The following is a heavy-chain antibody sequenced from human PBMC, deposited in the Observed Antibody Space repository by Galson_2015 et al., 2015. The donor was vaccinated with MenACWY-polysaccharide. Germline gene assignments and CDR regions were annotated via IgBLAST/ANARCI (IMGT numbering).Heavy chain of an antibody. J-gene: IGHJ6*02. Sequence: SLRLSCAASGFTFSNYWMTWVRQAPGKGLERVANIKKDGSERYYVDSVKGRFTISRDNALYLQMSSLRAEDTAVYFCARGHYGMDVWGQGTTVTVSS. V-gene: IGHV3-7*01. CDR1: GFTFSNYW. CDR2: IKKDGSER. CDR3: ARGHYGMDV.